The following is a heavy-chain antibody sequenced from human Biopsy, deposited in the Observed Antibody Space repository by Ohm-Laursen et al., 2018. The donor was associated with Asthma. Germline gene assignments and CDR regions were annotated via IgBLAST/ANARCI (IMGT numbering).Heavy chain of an antibody. CDR2: ILSDGGEP. V-gene: IGHV3-33*08. CDR3: ASESYLRGFGHTLDL. CDR1: GLTFRHYA. J-gene: IGHJ5*02. D-gene: IGHD5-12*01. Sequence: SLRLSYSASGLTFRHYALHWVRQAPGKGLEWVAFILSDGGEPSYADSVKGRFSISRDNSKSTVYLQMNSLRAGDTAVYYCASESYLRGFGHTLDLWGQGTQVTFS.